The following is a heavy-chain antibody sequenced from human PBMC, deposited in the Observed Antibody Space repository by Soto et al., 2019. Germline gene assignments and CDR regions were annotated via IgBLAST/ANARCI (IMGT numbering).Heavy chain of an antibody. CDR3: ARDLAAGNCDY. Sequence: QVQLVQSGAEVKKPGASVKVSCKASGYTFTSYGISWVRQAPGQGLEWMGWISAYNGNTNYAQKLQGRVTMTTDTXXXXXXXXXXXXXXXXXXVYYCARDLAAGNCDYWGQGTLVTVSS. CDR1: GYTFTSYG. CDR2: ISAYNGNT. D-gene: IGHD6-13*01. J-gene: IGHJ4*02. V-gene: IGHV1-18*01.